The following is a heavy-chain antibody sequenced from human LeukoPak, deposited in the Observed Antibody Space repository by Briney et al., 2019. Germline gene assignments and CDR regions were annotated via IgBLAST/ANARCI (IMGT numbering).Heavy chain of an antibody. V-gene: IGHV3-21*01. J-gene: IGHJ6*03. CDR2: ISSISSYI. CDR3: ARSTPSFGSNFYYYMDV. Sequence: GGSLRLSCAASGFTFSSYSMNWVRQAPGKGLEWVSSISSISSYIYYADSVKGRFTISRDNAKNSLYLQMNSPRAEDTAVYYCARSTPSFGSNFYYYMDVWGKGTTVTVSS. CDR1: GFTFSSYS. D-gene: IGHD2-2*01.